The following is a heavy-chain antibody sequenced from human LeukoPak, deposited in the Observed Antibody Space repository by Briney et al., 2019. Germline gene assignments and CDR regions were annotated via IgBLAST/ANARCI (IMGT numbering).Heavy chain of an antibody. CDR2: IWYDGSNK. CDR1: GFTFSSYG. Sequence: PGGSLRLSCAASGFTFSSYGMHWVRQAPGKGLEWVAVIWYDGSNKYYADSVKGRFTISRDNSKNTLYLQMNSPRAEDTAVYYCARVDYYYDSSGAFDIWGQGTMVTVSS. CDR3: ARVDYYYDSSGAFDI. J-gene: IGHJ3*02. D-gene: IGHD3-22*01. V-gene: IGHV3-33*01.